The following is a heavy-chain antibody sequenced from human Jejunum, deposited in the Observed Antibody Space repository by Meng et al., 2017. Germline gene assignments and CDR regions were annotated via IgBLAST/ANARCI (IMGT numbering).Heavy chain of an antibody. CDR1: GFTFSNSA. CDR3: AKLTSL. V-gene: IGHV3-23*04. Sequence: EGQLVESGGGLVQPGGSLRLSCAASGFTFSNSAMSWVRQAPGKGLEWVSVISGSDGRTYYADSVRGRFTISRDTSKNTLYLQMISLRAEDTAIYYCAKLTSLWGQGTLVTVSS. J-gene: IGHJ4*02. CDR2: ISGSDGRT.